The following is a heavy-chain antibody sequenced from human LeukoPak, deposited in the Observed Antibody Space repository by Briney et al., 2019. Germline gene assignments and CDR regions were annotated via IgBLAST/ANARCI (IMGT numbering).Heavy chain of an antibody. V-gene: IGHV3-21*01. CDR2: ISSGSSSI. D-gene: IGHD6-19*01. CDR1: GFSFSSYS. CDR3: ASGSWSSGWAKKYFQY. J-gene: IGHJ1*01. Sequence: GGSLRLSCADSGFSFSSYSMNWVRQAPGKGLERLSQISSGSSSIYHADSVTGRFTISRDNAKKSVYLQMSRLSAEGTAVYYCASGSWSSGWAKKYFQYWGQGTLVTVSS.